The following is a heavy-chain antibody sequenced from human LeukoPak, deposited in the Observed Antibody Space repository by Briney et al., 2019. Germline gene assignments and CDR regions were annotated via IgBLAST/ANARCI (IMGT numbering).Heavy chain of an antibody. CDR3: ASLHSRLGGVWLL. CDR1: GFSFSAFD. Sequence: GGSLKLSCAAAGFSFSAFDIHWVRQAPGKGLEWVAVKSSDATEKYVDSVKGRVTISRDNSMNTLWLQMNSLRPEDTAIYYFASLHSRLGGVWLLWGQGTRVTVSS. V-gene: IGHV3-30*04. D-gene: IGHD2-15*01. J-gene: IGHJ4*02. CDR2: KSSDATE.